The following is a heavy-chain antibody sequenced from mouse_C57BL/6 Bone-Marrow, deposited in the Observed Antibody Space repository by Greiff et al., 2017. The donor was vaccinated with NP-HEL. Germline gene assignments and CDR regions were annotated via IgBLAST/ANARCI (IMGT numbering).Heavy chain of an antibody. CDR1: FYTFTHSF. J-gene: IGHJ2*01. CDR3: ARYYYGSGYFDY. V-gene: IGHV1-72*01. CDR2: IDPNSGGT. Sequence: VHLQQPGAELVKPGASVPLSCPASFYTFTHSFLPFLPPRPCRFLSWIGRIDPNSGGTKYNEKFKSKATLTVDKPSSTAYMQLSSLTSEDSAVYYCARYYYGSGYFDYWGQGTTLTVSS. D-gene: IGHD1-1*01.